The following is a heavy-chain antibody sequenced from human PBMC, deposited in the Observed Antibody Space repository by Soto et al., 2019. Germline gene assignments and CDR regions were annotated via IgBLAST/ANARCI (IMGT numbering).Heavy chain of an antibody. D-gene: IGHD3-9*01. CDR1: GGTFSSYA. J-gene: IGHJ6*02. Sequence: SVKVSCKASGGTFSSYAISWVRQAPGQGLEWMGGIIPIFGTANYAQKFQGRVTITADESTSTAYMELSSLRSEDTAVYYCARGHYDMLTGYYTNYYYGMDVWGQGTTVTVSS. CDR2: IIPIFGTA. V-gene: IGHV1-69*13. CDR3: ARGHYDMLTGYYTNYYYGMDV.